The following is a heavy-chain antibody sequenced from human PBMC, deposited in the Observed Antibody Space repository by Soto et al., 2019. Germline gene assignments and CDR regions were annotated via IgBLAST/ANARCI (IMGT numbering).Heavy chain of an antibody. CDR3: VRENYYYGMDV. CDR2: INSGGST. J-gene: IGHJ6*02. Sequence: PGGSLRPSCAASGFDASVNYMTWVRQAPGKGLEWVSAINSGGSTFHADSVKGRFTISRDNSKNTLYLQMNSLRVEDTAMYYCVRENYYYGMDVWGQGTAVTVSS. V-gene: IGHV3-66*01. CDR1: GFDASVNY.